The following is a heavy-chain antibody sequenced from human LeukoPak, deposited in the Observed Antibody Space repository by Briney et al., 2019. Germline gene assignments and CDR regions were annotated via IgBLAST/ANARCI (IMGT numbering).Heavy chain of an antibody. CDR2: IYHSGRT. CDR1: NYSISSGYY. V-gene: IGHV4-38-2*02. J-gene: IGHJ4*02. CDR3: MSNYLQGGYYFNS. D-gene: IGHD2/OR15-2a*01. Sequence: SETLSLTCTVSNYSISSGYYWGWIRQPPGKGLEWIGNIYHSGRTYYNPSLKSRVTISVDTSKNQFSLKLSSVTAADTAVYYCMSNYLQGGYYFNSWGQGTLVTVSS.